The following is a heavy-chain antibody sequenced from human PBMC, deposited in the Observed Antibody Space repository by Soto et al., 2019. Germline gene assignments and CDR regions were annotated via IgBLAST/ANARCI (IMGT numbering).Heavy chain of an antibody. V-gene: IGHV1-18*01. J-gene: IGHJ4*02. CDR2: ISAYNGNT. CDR3: ARKGTWYCTNGVCSFDY. CDR1: GYTFTSYG. Sequence: QVQLVQSGAEVKKPGASVKVSCKASGYTFTSYGISWVRQAPGQGLEWMGWISAYNGNTNYAQKPQGKVTMTTDTSTSTAYMELRSLRSDDTAVYYCARKGTWYCTNGVCSFDYWGQGTLVTVSS. D-gene: IGHD2-8*01.